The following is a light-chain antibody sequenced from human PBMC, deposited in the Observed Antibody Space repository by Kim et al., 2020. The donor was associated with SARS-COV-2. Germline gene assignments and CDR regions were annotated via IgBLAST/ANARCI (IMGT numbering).Light chain of an antibody. CDR1: KLGDKF. CDR2: QDK. J-gene: IGLJ3*02. V-gene: IGLV3-1*01. Sequence: VSPGQTASITCSGDKLGDKFASWYQQKPGQSPVLVIYQDKQRPSGIPERFSGSNSGNTATLTISGTQAMDEADYYCQAWDSSTAVFGGGTKVTVL. CDR3: QAWDSSTAV.